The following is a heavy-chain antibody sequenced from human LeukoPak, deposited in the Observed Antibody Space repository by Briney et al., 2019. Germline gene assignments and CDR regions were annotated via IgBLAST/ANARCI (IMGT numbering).Heavy chain of an antibody. J-gene: IGHJ4*02. CDR1: GFTFSSYS. CDR2: ISSSSSYI. Sequence: GGSLRLSCAASGFTFSSYSMNWVRQAPGKGLEWVSSISSSSSYIYYAYSVKGRFTISRDNAKNSLYLQMNSLRAEDTAVYYCARVRYSGYDFDYWGQGTLVTVSS. D-gene: IGHD5-12*01. CDR3: ARVRYSGYDFDY. V-gene: IGHV3-21*01.